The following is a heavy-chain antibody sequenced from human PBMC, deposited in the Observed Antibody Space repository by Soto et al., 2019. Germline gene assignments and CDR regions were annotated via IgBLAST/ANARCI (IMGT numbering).Heavy chain of an antibody. CDR3: AKNGQPPYYYYGMDV. D-gene: IGHD2-8*01. Sequence: GASVKVSCKASGYTFTRYGISWVRQAPGQGLERMGWISGYNGDTNYAQKFQGRVTMTVDTSTTTAFMELRSLTSDDRAVYYCAKNGQPPYYYYGMDVWGQGTTVTVSS. CDR2: ISGYNGDT. V-gene: IGHV1-18*01. J-gene: IGHJ6*02. CDR1: GYTFTRYG.